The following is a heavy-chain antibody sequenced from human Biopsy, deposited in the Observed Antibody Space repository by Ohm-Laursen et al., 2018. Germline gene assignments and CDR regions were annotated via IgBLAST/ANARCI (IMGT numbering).Heavy chain of an antibody. V-gene: IGHV4-59*07. Sequence: SDTLSLTCTVSGGSIRSGYWSWIRQSPRKGLEWIGHISGRGATNYNPSLRGRVAISVDTSKNQFSLKLSSVTAADTAVYYCARLTGDPSYWGQGILVTVSS. CDR3: ARLTGDPSY. J-gene: IGHJ4*02. D-gene: IGHD7-27*01. CDR2: ISGRGAT. CDR1: GGSIRSGY.